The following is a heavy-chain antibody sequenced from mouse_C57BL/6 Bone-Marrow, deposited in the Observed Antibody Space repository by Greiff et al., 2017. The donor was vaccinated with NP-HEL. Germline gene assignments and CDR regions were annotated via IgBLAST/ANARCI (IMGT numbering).Heavy chain of an antibody. CDR1: GYAFSSSW. V-gene: IGHV1-82*01. D-gene: IGHD1-1*01. Sequence: QVQLQQSGPELVKPGASVKISCKASGYAFSSSWMNWVKQRPGKGLEWIGRIYPGDGDTNYNGKFKGKATLTADKSSSTAYMQLSSLTSEDSAVYFCARSQFITTVDFDYWGQGTTLTVSS. CDR2: IYPGDGDT. J-gene: IGHJ2*01. CDR3: ARSQFITTVDFDY.